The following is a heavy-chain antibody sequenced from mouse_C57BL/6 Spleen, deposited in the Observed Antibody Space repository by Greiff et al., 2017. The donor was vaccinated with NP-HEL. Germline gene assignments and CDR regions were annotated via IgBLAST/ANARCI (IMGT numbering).Heavy chain of an antibody. CDR3: ARGGYGSSYVNFDV. J-gene: IGHJ1*03. D-gene: IGHD1-1*01. CDR2: IDPSDSET. V-gene: IGHV1-52*01. CDR1: GYTFTSYW. Sequence: QVQLQQPGAELVRPGSSVKLSCKASGYTFTSYWMHWVKQRPIQGLEWIGNIDPSDSETHYNQKFKDKATLTVDKSSSTAYMQLSSLTSEDSAVYYCARGGYGSSYVNFDVWGTGTTVTVSS.